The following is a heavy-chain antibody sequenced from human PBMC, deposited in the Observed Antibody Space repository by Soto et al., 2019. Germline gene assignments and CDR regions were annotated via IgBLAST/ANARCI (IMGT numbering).Heavy chain of an antibody. D-gene: IGHD3-10*01. CDR1: GYSFTTYW. V-gene: IGHV5-51*01. J-gene: IGHJ5*02. CDR3: ARHKXHKSLLWFGDFGEDWFDP. Sequence: GESLKISCKGSGYSFTTYWIGWVRQMPGKGLEWMGIIYPGDSDTRYSPSFQGQVTISADKSISTAYLQWSSLKASDTAMYYCARHKXHKSLLWFGDFGEDWFDPWGQGTLVTVS. CDR2: IYPGDSDT.